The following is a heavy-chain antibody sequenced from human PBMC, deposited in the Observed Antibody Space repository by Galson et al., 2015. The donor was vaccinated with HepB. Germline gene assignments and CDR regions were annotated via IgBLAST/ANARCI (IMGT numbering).Heavy chain of an antibody. V-gene: IGHV3-11*06. CDR2: ISSSSSYT. CDR1: GFTFSDYY. Sequence: SLRLSCAASGFTFSDYYMSWIRQAPGKGLEWVSYISSSSSYTNYADSVKGRFTISRDNAKNSLYLQMNSLRAEDTAVYYCARIGTVTNFDYWGQGTLVTVSS. D-gene: IGHD4-17*01. J-gene: IGHJ4*02. CDR3: ARIGTVTNFDY.